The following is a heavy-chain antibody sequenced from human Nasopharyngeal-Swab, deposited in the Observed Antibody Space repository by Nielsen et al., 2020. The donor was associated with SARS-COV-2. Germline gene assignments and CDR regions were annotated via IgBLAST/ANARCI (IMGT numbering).Heavy chain of an antibody. CDR1: GFTFSSYS. D-gene: IGHD4-23*01. CDR3: AISTVVTN. Sequence: GESLKISCAASGFTFSSYSMNLVRQAPGKGLEWVSSISSSSSYIYYADSVKGRFTISRDNAKNSLYLQMNSLRAEDTAVYYCAISTVVTNWGQGTLVTVSS. CDR2: ISSSSSYI. J-gene: IGHJ4*02. V-gene: IGHV3-21*01.